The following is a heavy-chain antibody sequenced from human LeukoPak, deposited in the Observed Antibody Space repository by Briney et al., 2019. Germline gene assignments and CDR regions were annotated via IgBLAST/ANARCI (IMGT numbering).Heavy chain of an antibody. J-gene: IGHJ4*02. CDR1: GGAFSSYT. V-gene: IGHV1-69*02. D-gene: IGHD3-22*01. Sequence: SVRVSCKASGGAFSSYTISWVRQAPGQGLEWMGRIIPILGIANYAQKFQGRVTITADKSTSTAYMELSSLRSEDTAVYYCARLTYFYDSSGYYSNWVQGTLVTVSS. CDR3: ARLTYFYDSSGYYSN. CDR2: IIPILGIA.